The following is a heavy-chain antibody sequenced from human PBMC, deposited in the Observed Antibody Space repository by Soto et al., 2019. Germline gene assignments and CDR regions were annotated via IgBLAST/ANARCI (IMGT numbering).Heavy chain of an antibody. CDR2: IIPILGIA. Sequence: QVQLVQSGAEVKKPGSSVKVSCKASGGTFSSYTISWVRQAPGQGLEWMGRIIPILGIANYAQKSQGRVTITEDKATSTAYMELSSLRSEDTAVYYCASRYDSSDYWGQGTLVTVSS. V-gene: IGHV1-69*02. CDR3: ASRYDSSDY. D-gene: IGHD3-22*01. J-gene: IGHJ4*02. CDR1: GGTFSSYT.